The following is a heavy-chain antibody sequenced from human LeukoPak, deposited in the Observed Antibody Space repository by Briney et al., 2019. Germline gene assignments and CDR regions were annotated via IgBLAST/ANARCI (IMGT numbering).Heavy chain of an antibody. Sequence: GGSLRLSCAASGFTFSSYGMTWVRQAPGKGLDWVSSINSYSSDIYYADSVKGRSTISRDNAKNSLYLQMNSLRAEDTAVYYCARKRSPGAFDIWGQGTMVTVSS. CDR3: ARKRSPGAFDI. CDR2: INSYSSDI. CDR1: GFTFSSYG. V-gene: IGHV3-21*01. J-gene: IGHJ3*02.